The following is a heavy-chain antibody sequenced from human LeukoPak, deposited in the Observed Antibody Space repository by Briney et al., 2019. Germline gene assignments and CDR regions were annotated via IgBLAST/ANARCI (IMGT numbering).Heavy chain of an antibody. CDR2: IGSSVNST. J-gene: IGHJ6*02. CDR1: GFSFTNYA. CDR3: AKGQAFDWFYNYYGMDV. D-gene: IGHD3-9*01. Sequence: GGSLRLSCAASGFSFTNYALSWVRQAPGKGLEWVSSIGSSVNSTHYADSVKGRFTISRDNSKNTLYLQMNSLRAEDTAVYYCAKGQAFDWFYNYYGMDVWGPGTTVIVSS. V-gene: IGHV3-23*05.